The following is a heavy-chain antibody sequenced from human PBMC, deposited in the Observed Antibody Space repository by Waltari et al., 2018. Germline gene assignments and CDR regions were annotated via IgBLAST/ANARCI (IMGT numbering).Heavy chain of an antibody. V-gene: IGHV3-30*04. CDR2: ISYNERNI. CDR1: DFTFSSYA. D-gene: IGHD3-22*01. J-gene: IGHJ6*02. CDR3: ARDYCDRTNCHGMDV. Sequence: QVQLVESGGGVVQPGRSLRLSCTASDFTFSSYAMHWVRQAPGKGVEWVAVISYNERNIYYGDSVKGRFTISRDNSKKMLYLQMNSLITEDTAVYYCARDYCDRTNCHGMDVWGQGTTVIVSS.